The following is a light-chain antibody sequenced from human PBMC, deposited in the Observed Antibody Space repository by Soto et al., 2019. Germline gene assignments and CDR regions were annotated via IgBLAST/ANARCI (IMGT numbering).Light chain of an antibody. CDR3: QQYGSSLFT. Sequence: EIVLTQSPGTLSLSPGEGATLSCRASQSVSSSYLAWYQQKPGQAPRLLIYGASSRATGIPDRFSGSGSGTDFTLTISRLEPEDFAVYYCQQYGSSLFTFGPGT. J-gene: IGKJ3*01. CDR1: QSVSSSY. CDR2: GAS. V-gene: IGKV3-20*01.